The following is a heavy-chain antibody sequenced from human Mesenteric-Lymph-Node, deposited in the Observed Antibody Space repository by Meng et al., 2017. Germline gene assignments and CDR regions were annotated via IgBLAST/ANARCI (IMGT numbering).Heavy chain of an antibody. J-gene: IGHJ3*02. CDR3: ARDRYIYSSSWYGEGKAFDI. Sequence: ASVKASCKASGYTFTNYYMHGVRQAPGQGPVWMGIINPSGGSTSYAQKFQGRVTMTRDTSTSTVYMELSSLRSEDTAVYYCARDRYIYSSSWYGEGKAFDIWGQGTMVTVSS. D-gene: IGHD6-13*01. CDR2: INPSGGST. V-gene: IGHV1-46*01. CDR1: GYTFTNYY.